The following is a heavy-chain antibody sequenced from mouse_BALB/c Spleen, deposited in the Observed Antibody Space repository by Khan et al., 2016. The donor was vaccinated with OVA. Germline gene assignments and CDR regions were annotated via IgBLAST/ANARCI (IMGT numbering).Heavy chain of an antibody. D-gene: IGHD2-3*01. V-gene: IGHV3-2*02. CDR2: ISSSGSN. J-gene: IGHJ4*01. CDR3: ARDGSRYNYAMDY. Sequence: EVQLQESGPGLVKPSQSLSLTCTVTGYSITSDYAWNWIRQFPGNKLEWMGYISSSGSNNYNPALKSRISIIQDTSKNQFFLQLNSVTTEDTTTYYCARDGSRYNYAMDYWGQGTSVTVSS. CDR1: GYSITSDYA.